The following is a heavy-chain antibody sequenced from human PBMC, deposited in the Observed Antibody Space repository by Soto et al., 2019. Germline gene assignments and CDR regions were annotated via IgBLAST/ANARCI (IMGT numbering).Heavy chain of an antibody. D-gene: IGHD3-10*01. Sequence: SETLSLTCAVSGGSLRSINWWSWVRQPRGKGLEWIWEIFHSESTNYNPSLKIGVTITANKSKNQFSRMLSSVTAADTAVYYSARDKITDLFDYWGQGTLVTVSS. CDR3: ARDKITDLFDY. CDR1: GGSLRSINW. J-gene: IGHJ4*02. CDR2: IFHSEST. V-gene: IGHV4-4*02.